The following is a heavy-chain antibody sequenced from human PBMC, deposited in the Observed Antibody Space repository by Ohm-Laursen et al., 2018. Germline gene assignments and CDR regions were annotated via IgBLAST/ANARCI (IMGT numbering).Heavy chain of an antibody. CDR2: SRDKANSYTT. CDR3: ARTRNFQPYDV. J-gene: IGHJ3*01. CDR1: GFTFDDHY. V-gene: IGHV3-72*01. Sequence: SLRLSCTASGFTFDDHYKDWVRQAPGKGLELVARSRDKANSYTTAYVASVKGRFSISRDDSENSLYLQMNSLKTEDTAVYYCARTRNFQPYDVWGQGTMVIVSS. D-gene: IGHD2/OR15-2a*01.